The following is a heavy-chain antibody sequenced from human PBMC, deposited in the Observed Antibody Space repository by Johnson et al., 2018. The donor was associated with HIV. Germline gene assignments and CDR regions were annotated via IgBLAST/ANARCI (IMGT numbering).Heavy chain of an antibody. CDR2: ISSSGGTT. CDR1: GFKFDDNY. CDR3: ARDLYYDVLAGYSQLALDI. D-gene: IGHD3-9*01. J-gene: IGHJ3*02. Sequence: QVQLVESGGALVKPGGSLRLSCAASGFKFDDNYMAWIRQSPGKGLEWVSYISSSGGTTHNADSVKGRFAISRNNADNSLYLQMNSLRVEDTAVYYCARDLYYDVLAGYSQLALDIWGRGTMVTVSS. V-gene: IGHV3-11*01.